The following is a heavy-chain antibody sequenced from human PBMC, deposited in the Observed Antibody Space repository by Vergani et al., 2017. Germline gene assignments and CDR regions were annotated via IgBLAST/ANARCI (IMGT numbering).Heavy chain of an antibody. CDR3: ARAAWFGELLFPWH. CDR1: GGSISSYY. V-gene: IGHV4-59*01. D-gene: IGHD3-10*01. CDR2: IYYSGST. J-gene: IGHJ4*02. Sequence: QVQLQESGPGLVKPSETLSLTCTVSGGSISSYYWSWIRQPPGKGLEWIGYIYYSGSTNYNPSLQSRVTISVDTSKNQFSLKLSSVTAADTAVYYCARAAWFGELLFPWHWGQGTLVTVSS.